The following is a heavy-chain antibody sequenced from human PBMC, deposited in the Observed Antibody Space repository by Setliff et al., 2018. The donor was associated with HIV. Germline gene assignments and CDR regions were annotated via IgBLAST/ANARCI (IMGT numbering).Heavy chain of an antibody. CDR1: GFSISSDYY. CDR3: ASYYGADEPSHYFDF. Sequence: PSETLSLTCTVSGFSISSDYYGGWIRQPPGKGLEWIGSIYHSGSTYYNPSLQSRVTMAVDTSKNQFSLKLSSVTAADTAVYYCASYYGADEPSHYFDFWGQGTQVTVSS. J-gene: IGHJ4*02. CDR2: IYHSGST. D-gene: IGHD3-22*01. V-gene: IGHV4-38-2*02.